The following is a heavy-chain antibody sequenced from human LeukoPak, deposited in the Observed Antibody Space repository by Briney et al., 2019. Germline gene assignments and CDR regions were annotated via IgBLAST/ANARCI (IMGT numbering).Heavy chain of an antibody. D-gene: IGHD1-7*01. CDR2: ISPSGGST. V-gene: IGHV1-46*01. CDR3: ARAGRDWNYEDYFDY. CDR1: GYTFTSNY. J-gene: IGHJ4*02. Sequence: ASVKVSCKAFGYTFTSNYMHWVRQAPGQGPEWMGVISPSGGSTTYAQKFQGRVTLTRDMSTSTDYLELSSLRSEDTAVYYCARAGRDWNYEDYFDYWGQGTLVTVSS.